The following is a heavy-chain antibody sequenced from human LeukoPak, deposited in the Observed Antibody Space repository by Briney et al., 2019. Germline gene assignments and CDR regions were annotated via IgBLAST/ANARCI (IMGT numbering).Heavy chain of an antibody. D-gene: IGHD6-13*01. CDR2: IYYSGST. V-gene: IGHV4-61*08. CDR1: GGSISSGGYY. CDR3: ASGSSSWYVYFDY. Sequence: SQTLSLTCAVSGGSISSGGYYWSWIRQPPGKGLEWIGYIYYSGSTNYNPSLKSRVTISVDTSKNQFSLKLSSVTAADTAVYYCASGSSSWYVYFDYWGQGTLVTVSS. J-gene: IGHJ4*02.